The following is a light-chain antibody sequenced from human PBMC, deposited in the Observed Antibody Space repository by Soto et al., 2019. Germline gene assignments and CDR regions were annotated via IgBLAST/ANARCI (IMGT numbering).Light chain of an antibody. CDR3: QQYNSYWT. Sequence: DVRSTQSASALSASIGDRVTITCRASQTISTWLAWYQQKPGKAPKLLIYKASILESGVPSRFSGSGSGTEFTLTISSLQPEGFATYYRQQYNSYWTFAQGTKV. CDR2: KAS. CDR1: QTISTW. V-gene: IGKV1-5*03. J-gene: IGKJ1*01.